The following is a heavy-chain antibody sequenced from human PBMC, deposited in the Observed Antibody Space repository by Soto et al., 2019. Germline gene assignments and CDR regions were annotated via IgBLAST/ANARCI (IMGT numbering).Heavy chain of an antibody. Sequence: PSETLSLTCTVSGGSINSYYWTWIRQPPGKGLEYIGYVHSSGSTNYNPSLRSRLTISVDASNNQFSLNLNSVTAADTAVYYCARAYRSNWFSVDYWGQGLLVTVSS. CDR1: GGSINSYY. V-gene: IGHV4-59*01. CDR2: VHSSGST. D-gene: IGHD6-13*01. CDR3: ARAYRSNWFSVDY. J-gene: IGHJ4*02.